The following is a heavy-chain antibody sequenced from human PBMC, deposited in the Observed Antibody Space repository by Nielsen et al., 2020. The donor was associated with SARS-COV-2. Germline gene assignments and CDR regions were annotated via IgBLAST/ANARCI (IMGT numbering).Heavy chain of an antibody. V-gene: IGHV1-46*01. CDR3: ARAGTTVAHWFDP. J-gene: IGHJ5*02. D-gene: IGHD4-23*01. CDR2: INPSGGST. Sequence: ASVNVSCKASGYTFTSYYMHWVRQAPGQGLEWMGIINPSGGSTSYAQKFQGRVTMTRDTSTSTVYMELSSLRSEDTAVYYCARAGTTVAHWFDPWGQGTLVTVSS. CDR1: GYTFTSYY.